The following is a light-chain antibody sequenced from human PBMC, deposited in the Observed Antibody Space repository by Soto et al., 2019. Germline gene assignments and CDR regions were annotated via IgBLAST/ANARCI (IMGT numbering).Light chain of an antibody. CDR2: GAS. J-gene: IGKJ1*01. Sequence: EIVMTQSPATLSVSPGERATLSCRASQSVSSNLAWYQQKPGQAPRLLIYGASTRATGIPARFSGSGSGTAFTLTIRSLQSADFAVYYCQQYNNWPPTFGQGTKVEIK. CDR3: QQYNNWPPT. CDR1: QSVSSN. V-gene: IGKV3-15*01.